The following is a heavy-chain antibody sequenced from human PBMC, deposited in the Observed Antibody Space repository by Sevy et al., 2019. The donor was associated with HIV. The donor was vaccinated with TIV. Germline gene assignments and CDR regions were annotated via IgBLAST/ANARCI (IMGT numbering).Heavy chain of an antibody. CDR2: ISGSGGST. CDR1: GFTFSSYA. Sequence: GGCLRLSCAASGFTFSSYAMSWVRQAPGKGLEWVSAISGSGGSTYYADSGKGRFTISRDKSKNTLYLQRNSLKAEDTAVYYCSKDDFWRLGDSWGQGTLVTVSS. CDR3: SKDDFWRLGDS. J-gene: IGHJ5*02. V-gene: IGHV3-23*01. D-gene: IGHD3-16*01.